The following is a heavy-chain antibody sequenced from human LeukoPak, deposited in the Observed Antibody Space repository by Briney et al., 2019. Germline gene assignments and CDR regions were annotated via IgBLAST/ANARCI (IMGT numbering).Heavy chain of an antibody. J-gene: IGHJ3*02. V-gene: IGHV3-48*02. CDR2: IISSATTT. D-gene: IGHD2-2*01. CDR3: ARYCSSTSCYLAHAFDI. CDR1: GFTFSSYS. Sequence: GGSLRLSCAASGFTFSSYSMNWVRQAPGKGLEWVSYIISSATTTYYADSVKGRFTISRDNAKNPLYLQMNSLRDEDTAVYYCARYCSSTSCYLAHAFDIWGQGTMVTVSS.